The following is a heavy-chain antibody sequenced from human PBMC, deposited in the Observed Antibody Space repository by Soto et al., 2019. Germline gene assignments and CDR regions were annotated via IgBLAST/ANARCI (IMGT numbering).Heavy chain of an antibody. CDR3: AISHTYYCDSSGYSDY. V-gene: IGHV3-33*01. Sequence: QAPLVESAEGVVQPGRSLRLSCAASGFTFSSYGMHWVRQSPGKGLEWVAVIWYDGSNKYYADSVKGRFTISRENSKNTLYLQMNSLRAEDTAVYDCAISHTYYCDSSGYSDYWGQGTLVTVSS. D-gene: IGHD3-22*01. CDR2: IWYDGSNK. J-gene: IGHJ4*02. CDR1: GFTFSSYG.